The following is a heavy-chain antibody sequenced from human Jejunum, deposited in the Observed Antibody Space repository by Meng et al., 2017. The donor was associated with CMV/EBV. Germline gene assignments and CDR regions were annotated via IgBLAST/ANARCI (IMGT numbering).Heavy chain of an antibody. J-gene: IGHJ5*02. V-gene: IGHV4-59*12. D-gene: IGHD4-17*01. CDR2: ISHSGST. CDR1: TYD. CDR3: AKVGARDYGRGWFDR. Sequence: TYDWSWIRQAREEGLEWIGYISHSGSTDSNPSLSGRVTISIDTSKNQVSLPLSSVTAADTAVYSCAKVGARDYGRGWFDRWGQGTLVTVSS.